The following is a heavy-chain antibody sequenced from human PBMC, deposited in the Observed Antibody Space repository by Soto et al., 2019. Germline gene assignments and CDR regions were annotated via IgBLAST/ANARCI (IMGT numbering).Heavy chain of an antibody. J-gene: IGHJ4*02. V-gene: IGHV3-48*03. Sequence: EVQLVESGGGLVQPGGSLRLSCAASGFAFRNYDMNWVRQAPGKGLEWISKINYSGSNTYYAESVKGRFTISRDNDKNSLYLQMNSLRVQDTGIYYCASEALCGADCYFFDYWGQGTQVTVSS. CDR3: ASEALCGADCYFFDY. CDR1: GFAFRNYD. D-gene: IGHD2-21*02. CDR2: INYSGSNT.